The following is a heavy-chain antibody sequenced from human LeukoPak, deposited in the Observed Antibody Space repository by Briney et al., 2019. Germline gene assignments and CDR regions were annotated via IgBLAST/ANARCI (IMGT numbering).Heavy chain of an antibody. D-gene: IGHD3-10*01. CDR3: ASLTMVRGVPIVGH. J-gene: IGHJ4*02. CDR2: INLNSGGT. V-gene: IGHV1-2*02. Sequence: GASVKVSCKASGYTFTGYYMRWVRQAPGQGLEWMGWINLNSGGTNYAQKFQGRVTMTRDTSISTAYMELSRLRSDDTAVYYCASLTMVRGVPIVGHWGQGTLVTVSS. CDR1: GYTFTGYY.